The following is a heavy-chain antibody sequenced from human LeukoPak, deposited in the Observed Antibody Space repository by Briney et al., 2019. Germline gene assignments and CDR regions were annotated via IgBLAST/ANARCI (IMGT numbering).Heavy chain of an antibody. Sequence: SETLSLTCTVSGGSISSYYWSWIRQPPGKGLEWIGYIYYSGSTSYNPSLKSRVTISVDTSKNQFSLKLSSVTAADTAVYYCARTQGFDFWSGYWALFDPWGQGTLVTVSS. J-gene: IGHJ5*02. CDR3: ARTQGFDFWSGYWALFDP. CDR1: GGSISSYY. CDR2: IYYSGST. V-gene: IGHV4-59*01. D-gene: IGHD3-3*01.